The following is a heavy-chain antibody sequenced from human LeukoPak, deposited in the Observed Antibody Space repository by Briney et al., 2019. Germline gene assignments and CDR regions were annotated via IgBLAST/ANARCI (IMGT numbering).Heavy chain of an antibody. CDR2: ISGSGGST. V-gene: IGHV3-23*01. Sequence: GGSLRLSCAASGFTFSSYAMSWVRQAPGKGLEWVSAISGSGGSTYYADSVKGRFTISRDNSKNTLYLQMNSLRAEDTAVYYCADPGFNTVTTGNYWGQGTLVTVSS. CDR3: ADPGFNTVTTGNY. D-gene: IGHD4-17*01. CDR1: GFTFSSYA. J-gene: IGHJ4*02.